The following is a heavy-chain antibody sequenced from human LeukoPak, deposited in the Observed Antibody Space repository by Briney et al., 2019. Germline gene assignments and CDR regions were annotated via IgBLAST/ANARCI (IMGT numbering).Heavy chain of an antibody. J-gene: IGHJ6*02. CDR3: ARDLDHSGPLWFGEAYYYGMDV. CDR2: ISYDGSNK. V-gene: IGHV3-30*03. CDR1: GFTFSSYG. D-gene: IGHD3-10*01. Sequence: PGRSLRLSCAASGFTFSSYGMHWVRQAPGKGLEWVAVISYDGSNKYYADSVKGRFTISRDNSKNTLYLQMNSLRAEDTAVYYCARDLDHSGPLWFGEAYYYGMDVWGQGTTVTVSS.